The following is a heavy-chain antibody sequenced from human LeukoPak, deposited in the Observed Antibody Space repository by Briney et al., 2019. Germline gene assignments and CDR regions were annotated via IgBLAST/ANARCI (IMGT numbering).Heavy chain of an antibody. J-gene: IGHJ6*03. CDR2: ISAYNGNT. V-gene: IGHV1-18*01. Sequence: ASVKVPCKASGYTFTSYGISWVRQAPGQGLEWMGWISAYNGNTNYAQKLQGRVTMTTDTSTSTAYMELRSLRSDDTAVYYCARDPLYDFWSGYLSPVYYYYYMDVWGKGTTVTVSS. CDR3: ARDPLYDFWSGYLSPVYYYYYMDV. D-gene: IGHD3-3*01. CDR1: GYTFTSYG.